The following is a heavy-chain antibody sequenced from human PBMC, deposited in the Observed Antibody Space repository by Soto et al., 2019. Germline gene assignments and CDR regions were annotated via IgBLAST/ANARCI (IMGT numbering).Heavy chain of an antibody. D-gene: IGHD3-10*01. V-gene: IGHV4-34*01. J-gene: IGHJ4*02. CDR3: ARGSLWFGELIDY. CDR1: GGSFSGYY. Sequence: QVQLQQWGAGLLKPSETLSLTCAVYGGSFSGYYWSWIRQPPGKGLEWIGEINHSGSTNYNPSLKSRVTISVDTSKNQFSLKLSYVTAADTAVYYCARGSLWFGELIDYWGQGTLVTVSS. CDR2: INHSGST.